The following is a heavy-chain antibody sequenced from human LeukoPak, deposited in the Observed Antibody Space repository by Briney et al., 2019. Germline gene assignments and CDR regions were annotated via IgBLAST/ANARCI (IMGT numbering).Heavy chain of an antibody. V-gene: IGHV3-48*03. J-gene: IGHJ4*02. Sequence: GGSLRLSCAASGFTFSSYEMNWVRQAPEKGLEWVSAISGSGGSTYYADSVKGRFTISRDNAKNSVFLQMNSLTAEDTAIYYFGKLIAAAGNDYWGQGTLVTVSS. D-gene: IGHD6-13*01. CDR2: ISGSGGST. CDR3: GKLIAAAGNDY. CDR1: GFTFSSYE.